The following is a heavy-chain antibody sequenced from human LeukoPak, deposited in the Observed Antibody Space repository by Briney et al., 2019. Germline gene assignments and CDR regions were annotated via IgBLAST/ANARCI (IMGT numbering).Heavy chain of an antibody. CDR2: ISSDGSNK. J-gene: IGHJ3*02. CDR3: ARESILGAFDI. CDR1: GFTFNTYA. D-gene: IGHD2-15*01. Sequence: PGGSLRLSCAASGFTFNTYAMHWVRQAPGKGLEWVAVISSDGSNKYHTDSVKGRFTISRDNSRNTLYLQMNSLRAEDTAVYYCARESILGAFDIWGQGTMVTVSS. V-gene: IGHV3-30-3*01.